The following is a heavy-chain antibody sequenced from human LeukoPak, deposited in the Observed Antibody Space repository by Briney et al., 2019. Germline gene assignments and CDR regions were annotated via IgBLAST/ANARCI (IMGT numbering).Heavy chain of an antibody. CDR1: GGTFSSYA. V-gene: IGHV1-69*06. CDR2: IIPIFGTA. J-gene: IGHJ4*02. D-gene: IGHD3-22*01. Sequence: SVKVSCKASGGTFSSYAISWVRQAPGQGLEWMGGIIPIFGTANYAQKFQGRVTITADKSTSTAYMELSSLRAEDTAVYYCAKDSVGEPLGDSHFDYWGQGTLVTVSS. CDR3: AKDSVGEPLGDSHFDY.